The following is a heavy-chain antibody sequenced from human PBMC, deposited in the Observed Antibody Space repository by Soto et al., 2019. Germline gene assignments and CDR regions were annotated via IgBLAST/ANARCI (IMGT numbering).Heavy chain of an antibody. J-gene: IGHJ3*01. Sequence: QVQLQQSGPGLVKPSQTLSLTCTVSGDSISSGGYYWTWIRQHPGKGLEWIGYIRYSESTYYNPSLTSXXIXSXXTSKNQFSLRLSSVTAAATAVYFCTRGAWGYAFDVWGQGTMVTVSS. D-gene: IGHD3-16*01. CDR2: IRYSEST. V-gene: IGHV4-31*03. CDR1: GDSISSGGYY. CDR3: TRGAWGYAFDV.